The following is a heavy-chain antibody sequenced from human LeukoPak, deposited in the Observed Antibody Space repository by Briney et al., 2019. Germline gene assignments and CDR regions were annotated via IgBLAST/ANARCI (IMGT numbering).Heavy chain of an antibody. CDR1: GFSLSTSGVG. J-gene: IGHJ4*02. Sequence: SGPTLVKPTQTLTLTCTFSGFSLSTSGVGVGWIRQPPGKALEWPALIYWDDDKRYSPSLKSRLTITKDTSKNQVVLTMTNMDPVDTATYYCAHSSRYCSGGSCRMVFDYWGQGTLVAVSS. CDR2: IYWDDDK. CDR3: AHSSRYCSGGSCRMVFDY. V-gene: IGHV2-5*02. D-gene: IGHD2-15*01.